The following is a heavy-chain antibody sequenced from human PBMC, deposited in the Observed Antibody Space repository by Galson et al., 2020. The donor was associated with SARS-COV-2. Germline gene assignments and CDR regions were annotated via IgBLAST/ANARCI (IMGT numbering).Heavy chain of an antibody. CDR2: FDPEDGET. CDR1: GYTLTELS. J-gene: IGHJ5*02. CDR3: ATGPFEFGDPLSWFDP. D-gene: IGHD3-10*01. V-gene: IGHV1-24*01. Sequence: ASVKVSCKVSGYTLTELSMHWVRQAPGKGLEWMGGFDPEDGETIYAQKFQGRVTMTEDTSTDTAYMELSSLRSEDTAVYYCATGPFEFGDPLSWFDPWGQGTLVTGSS.